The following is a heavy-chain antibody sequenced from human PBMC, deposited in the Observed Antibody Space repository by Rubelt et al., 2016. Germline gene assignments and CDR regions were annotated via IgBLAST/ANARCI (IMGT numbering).Heavy chain of an antibody. Sequence: EVQLLESGGGLVQPGGSLRLSCAASGFTFSSYWMSWVRQAPGKGLEWVANIKQDGSEKYYVESVTGRSTISRDNAKNSLYLQMNSLGAEDTAVYYCARGSTSGSWLVDYWGQGTLVTVSS. CDR1: GFTFSSYW. D-gene: IGHD3-10*01. J-gene: IGHJ4*02. CDR3: ARGSTSGSWLVDY. CDR2: IKQDGSEK. V-gene: IGHV3-7*05.